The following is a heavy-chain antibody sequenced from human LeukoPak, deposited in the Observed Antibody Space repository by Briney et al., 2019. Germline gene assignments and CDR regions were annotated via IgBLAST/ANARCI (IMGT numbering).Heavy chain of an antibody. CDR1: GGSISSYY. J-gene: IGHJ3*02. CDR3: ARGRTKTYYYDSSGYSDAFDI. CDR2: IYYSGST. D-gene: IGHD3-22*01. V-gene: IGHV4-59*12. Sequence: PSETLSLTCTVSGGSISSYYWSWIRQPPGKGLEWIGYIYYSGSTNYNPSLKSRVTISVDTSKNQFSLKLSSVTAADTAVYYCARGRTKTYYYDSSGYSDAFDIWGQGTMVTVSS.